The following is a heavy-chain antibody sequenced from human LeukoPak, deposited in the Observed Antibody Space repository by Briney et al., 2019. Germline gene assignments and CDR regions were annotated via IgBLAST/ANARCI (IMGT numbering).Heavy chain of an antibody. CDR2: TSGSGGST. V-gene: IGHV3-23*01. J-gene: IGHJ4*02. CDR3: AKVAIVVVVAAFDY. Sequence: QAGGSLRLSCVASGFTFSTYAMGWVRQAPGKGLEWVSGTSGSGGSTYYIDSVKGRFTISRDYSKNTLNLQMNSLRAEDTAVYYCAKVAIVVVVAAFDYWGQGTLVTVSS. CDR1: GFTFSTYA. D-gene: IGHD2-15*01.